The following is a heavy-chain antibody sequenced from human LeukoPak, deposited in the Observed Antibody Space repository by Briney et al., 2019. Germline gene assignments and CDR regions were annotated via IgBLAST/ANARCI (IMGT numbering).Heavy chain of an antibody. CDR2: IIPIFGAA. D-gene: IGHD2-21*02. CDR1: GGTFSSYA. J-gene: IGHJ3*02. CDR3: ARVNCGGDCYSDRGAFDI. V-gene: IGHV1-69*13. Sequence: SVKVSCKASGGTFSSYAISWVRQAPGEGLEWMGGIIPIFGAANYAQKFQGRVTITADESTSTAYMELSSVRSKDTAVYYCARVNCGGDCYSDRGAFDIWGQGTMVTVSS.